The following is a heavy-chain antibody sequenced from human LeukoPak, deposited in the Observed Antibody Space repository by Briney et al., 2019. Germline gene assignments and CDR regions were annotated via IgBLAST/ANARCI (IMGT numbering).Heavy chain of an antibody. D-gene: IGHD6-13*01. Sequence: NPGGSLRLSCAASGFTFSGYAMSWVRQAPGKGLEWVSSISSSSSYIYYADSVKGRFTISRDNAKNSLYLQMNSLRAEDTAVYYCARDQSPASSWYRSHDAFDIWGQGTMVTVSS. J-gene: IGHJ3*02. CDR1: GFTFSGYA. V-gene: IGHV3-21*01. CDR2: ISSSSSYI. CDR3: ARDQSPASSWYRSHDAFDI.